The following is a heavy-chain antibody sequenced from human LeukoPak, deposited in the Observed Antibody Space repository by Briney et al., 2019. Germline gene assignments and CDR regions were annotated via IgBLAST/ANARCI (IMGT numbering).Heavy chain of an antibody. V-gene: IGHV4-39*01. D-gene: IGHD2-2*01. Sequence: SETLSLTCTVSGGSISSSSHYWGWIRQPPGKGLEWIGTIYYTGSTYYNPSLKSRVTISVDTSENQFSLKLSSVTAADTAVYYCASYCSSTSCYGGGAYWGQGTLVTVSS. CDR3: ASYCSSTSCYGGGAY. CDR2: IYYTGST. J-gene: IGHJ4*02. CDR1: GGSISSSSHY.